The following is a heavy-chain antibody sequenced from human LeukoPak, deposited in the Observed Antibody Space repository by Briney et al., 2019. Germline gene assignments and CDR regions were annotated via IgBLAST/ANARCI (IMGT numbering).Heavy chain of an antibody. CDR1: GFTFSSHC. V-gene: IGHV3-7*01. CDR2: IKQDGSEK. Sequence: GGSLRLSCAASGFTFSSHCMSWVRQAPGKGLEWVANIKQDGSEKYYVDSVKGRFTISRDNAKNSLYLQMNSLRAEDTAVYYCARDWGVNYEFWSGHFDYWGQGTLVTVSS. CDR3: ARDWGVNYEFWSGHFDY. J-gene: IGHJ4*02. D-gene: IGHD3-3*01.